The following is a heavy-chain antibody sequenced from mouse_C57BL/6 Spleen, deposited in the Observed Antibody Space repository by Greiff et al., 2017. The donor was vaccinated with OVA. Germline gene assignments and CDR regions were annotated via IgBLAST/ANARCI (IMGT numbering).Heavy chain of an antibody. CDR3: ALITTVADY. J-gene: IGHJ2*01. V-gene: IGHV1-72*01. D-gene: IGHD1-1*01. CDR1: GYTFTSYW. CDR2: IDPNSGGT. Sequence: QVQLQQPGAELVKPGASVQLSCKASGYTFTSYWMHWVKQRPGRGLEWIGRIDPNSGGTKYNATFQSKAPLTVDKPSSTAYMQLSSLTSEDSAVYYCALITTVADYWGQGTTLTVSS.